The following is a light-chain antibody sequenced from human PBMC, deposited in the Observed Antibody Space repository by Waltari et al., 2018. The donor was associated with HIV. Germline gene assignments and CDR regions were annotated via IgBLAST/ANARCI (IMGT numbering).Light chain of an antibody. CDR1: SSDVGGYNY. CDR2: EVR. CDR3: SSYAGSNIYV. V-gene: IGLV2-8*01. Sequence: QSALTQPPSASASPGQSVTISCTGTSSDVGGYNYVSWYHQHPGKAPKLIIYEVRTRPAGVPVRFAGSKSGNTASLTVSGLQAEDEADYYCSSYAGSNIYVFGTGTKVTVL. J-gene: IGLJ1*01.